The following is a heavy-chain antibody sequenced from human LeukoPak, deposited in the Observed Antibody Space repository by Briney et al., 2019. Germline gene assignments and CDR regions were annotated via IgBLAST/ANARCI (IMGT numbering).Heavy chain of an antibody. CDR1: GGSISSGGYY. Sequence: SQTLSLTCTVSGGSISSGGYYWNWIRQPPGKGLEWIGYIYYSGSTYYNPSLKSRVTISVDTSKNQFSLKLSSVTAADTAVYYCARAGIAAAGIGYWGQGTLVTVSS. V-gene: IGHV4-30-4*08. D-gene: IGHD6-13*01. J-gene: IGHJ4*02. CDR3: ARAGIAAAGIGY. CDR2: IYYSGST.